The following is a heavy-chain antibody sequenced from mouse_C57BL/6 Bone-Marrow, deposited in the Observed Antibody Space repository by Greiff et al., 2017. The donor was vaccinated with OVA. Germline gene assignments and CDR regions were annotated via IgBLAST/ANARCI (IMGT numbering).Heavy chain of an antibody. CDR2: IDPENGDT. CDR3: TKAVVATGYFDY. CDR1: GFNIKDDY. Sequence: EVQLQQSGAELVRPGASVKLSCTASGFNIKDDYMHWVKQRPEQGLEWIGWIDPENGDTEYASKFQGKATITADTSSNTAYLQLSSLTSDDTAVYYCTKAVVATGYFDYWGQGTTLTVSS. J-gene: IGHJ2*01. D-gene: IGHD1-1*01. V-gene: IGHV14-4*01.